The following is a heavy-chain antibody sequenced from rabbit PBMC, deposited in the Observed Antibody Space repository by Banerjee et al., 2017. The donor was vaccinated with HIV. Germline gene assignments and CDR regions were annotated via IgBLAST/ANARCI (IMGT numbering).Heavy chain of an antibody. Sequence: QEQLVESGGGLVQPGGSLKLSCKASGFDFSSSYWMCWVRQAPGKGLEWIGCIVTGDGSTYYASWAKGRFTISKTSSTTVTLQMTSLTAADTATYFCAKELSHCAMDLWGPGTLVTVS. J-gene: IGHJ6*01. CDR1: GFDFSSSYW. CDR2: IVTGDGST. CDR3: AKELSHCAMDL. V-gene: IGHV1S45*01. D-gene: IGHD1-1*01.